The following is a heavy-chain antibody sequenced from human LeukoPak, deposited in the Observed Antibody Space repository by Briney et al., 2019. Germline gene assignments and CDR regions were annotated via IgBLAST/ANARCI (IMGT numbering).Heavy chain of an antibody. CDR3: ARDEPVVPAAIDY. J-gene: IGHJ4*02. CDR1: GGSISSYY. V-gene: IGHV4-59*01. CDR2: IYYSGST. D-gene: IGHD2-2*01. Sequence: SETLSLTCTVSGGSISSYYWSWIRQPPGKGLEWIGYIYYSGSTNYNPSLKSRVTISVDTSKNQFSLKLSSVTAADTAVYYCARDEPVVPAAIDYWGQGTLVTVSS.